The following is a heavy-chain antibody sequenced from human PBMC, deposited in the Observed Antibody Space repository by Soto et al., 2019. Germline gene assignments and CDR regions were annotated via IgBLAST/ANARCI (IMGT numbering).Heavy chain of an antibody. V-gene: IGHV6-1*01. CDR3: ARLIGNSWLDS. CDR1: GDSVSTNSAT. D-gene: IGHD2-8*01. J-gene: IGHJ5*01. CDR2: TYYRSKWEN. Sequence: SQTLSLTCAISGDSVSTNSATWDWIRKSPSRGLEWLGRTYYRSKWENDYAVSMKGRITINPDTSNNQFSLQLNSVTPDDTAVYYCARLIGNSWLDSWGQGTLVTVSS.